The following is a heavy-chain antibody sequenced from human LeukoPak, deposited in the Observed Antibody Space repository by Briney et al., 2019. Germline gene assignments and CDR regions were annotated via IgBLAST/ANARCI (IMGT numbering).Heavy chain of an antibody. Sequence: PGGSLRLSCAASGFTVSSIYMNWVRQAPGKGLEWVSVIYSGGSTYYADSVKGRFTISRDNSKNTLYLQMNSLRAEDTAVYYCARDGRDIVAAYNAFDIWGQGTMVTVSS. J-gene: IGHJ3*02. CDR2: IYSGGST. V-gene: IGHV3-53*01. CDR3: ARDGRDIVAAYNAFDI. D-gene: IGHD6-13*01. CDR1: GFTVSSIY.